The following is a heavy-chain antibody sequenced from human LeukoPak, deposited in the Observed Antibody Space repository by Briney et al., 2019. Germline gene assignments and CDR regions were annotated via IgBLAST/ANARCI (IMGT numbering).Heavy chain of an antibody. CDR2: INPDSGGT. D-gene: IGHD5-24*01. V-gene: IGHV1-2*02. J-gene: IGHJ4*02. CDR3: ARVREMATEGTALDY. Sequence: ASVKVSCKASGYTFTGYYMHWVRQAPGQGLEWMGWINPDSGGTNYAQKFQGRVTMTRDTSSSTAYMELSRLGSDDTAVYYCARVREMATEGTALDYWGQGTLVTVSS. CDR1: GYTFTGYY.